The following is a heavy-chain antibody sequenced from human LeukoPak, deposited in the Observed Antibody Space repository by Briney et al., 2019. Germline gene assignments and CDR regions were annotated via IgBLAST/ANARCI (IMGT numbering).Heavy chain of an antibody. V-gene: IGHV3-21*01. CDR2: ISSSSSYI. J-gene: IGHJ4*02. D-gene: IGHD6-6*01. CDR1: GFTFSSYS. Sequence: GGPLSLSCGASGFTFSSYSMHWVRQAPGKGLEWVSSISSSSSYIYYADSVKGRFTISRDNAKNSLYLQMNSLRAEDTAVYYCARENIEYSSSSFDYWGQGTLVTVSS. CDR3: ARENIEYSSSSFDY.